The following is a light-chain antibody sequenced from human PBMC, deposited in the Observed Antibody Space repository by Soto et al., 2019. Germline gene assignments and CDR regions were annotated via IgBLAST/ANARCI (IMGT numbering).Light chain of an antibody. CDR3: QQYGSSGT. Sequence: EVVLTQSPFTLSLSPGERATLSCRASQSFRGLLAWYQQKPGQAPRLLIYGASIRATGIPARFSGSGSWTDFTLTISRPEPEDFAVYYCQQYGSSGTFGQGTKVDIK. V-gene: IGKV3-20*01. J-gene: IGKJ1*01. CDR1: QSFRGL. CDR2: GAS.